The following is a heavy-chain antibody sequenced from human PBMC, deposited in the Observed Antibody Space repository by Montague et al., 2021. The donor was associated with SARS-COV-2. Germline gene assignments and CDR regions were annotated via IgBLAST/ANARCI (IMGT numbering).Heavy chain of an antibody. V-gene: IGHV4-59*08. J-gene: IGHJ4*02. Sequence: SETGESTRTGAGGASRGNGGRGIRQSPGKGLEWSGDIYDSGTTKDNPARKRRGATSVETAKNQNSRKLNAVTAADTAAYYCAATDYLASGKYDFWGQGTWVTVSS. CDR1: GGASRGNG. CDR2: IYDSGTT. CDR3: AATDYLASGKYDF. D-gene: IGHD3-10*01.